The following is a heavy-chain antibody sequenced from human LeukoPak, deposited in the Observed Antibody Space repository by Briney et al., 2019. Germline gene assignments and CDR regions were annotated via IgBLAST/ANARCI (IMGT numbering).Heavy chain of an antibody. CDR3: ATFDSSGYYLFDY. D-gene: IGHD3-22*01. J-gene: IGHJ4*02. CDR1: GGSISGYY. Sequence: SETLSLTCTVSGGSISGYYWSGIRQPPGKGLEWIGYIYYSGSTNYNPSLKSRVTISVDTSKNQFSLKLSSVTAADTAVYYCATFDSSGYYLFDYWGQGTLVTVSS. V-gene: IGHV4-59*08. CDR2: IYYSGST.